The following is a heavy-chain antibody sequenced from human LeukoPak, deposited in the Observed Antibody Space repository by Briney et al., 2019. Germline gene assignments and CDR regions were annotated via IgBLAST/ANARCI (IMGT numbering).Heavy chain of an antibody. D-gene: IGHD2-15*01. CDR1: GGSFRGYY. Sequence: KPSETLSLTCAVYGGSFRGYYWSWIRQPPGKGLEWSGDMNRSGSTNLNTSLKSRVAMSVVTSKNQFSLKVISVTAAGTAVYFCARVGYCSGGDGYSRGAPIDYWGQGTLVTVSS. CDR2: MNRSGST. J-gene: IGHJ4*02. CDR3: ARVGYCSGGDGYSRGAPIDY. V-gene: IGHV4-34*01.